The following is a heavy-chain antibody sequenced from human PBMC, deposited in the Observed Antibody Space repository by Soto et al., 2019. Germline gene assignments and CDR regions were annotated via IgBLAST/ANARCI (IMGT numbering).Heavy chain of an antibody. D-gene: IGHD2-15*01. CDR1: GGSISSYY. V-gene: IGHV4-59*01. J-gene: IGHJ4*02. CDR3: ARLKRSGTTVVILN. Sequence: SETLSLTCTVSGGSISSYYWSWIRQPPGKGLEWIGYIYYSGSTNYNPSLKSRVTISVDTSKNQFSLKLSSVTAADTAVYYCARLKRSGTTVVILNWGQGTLVTVSS. CDR2: IYYSGST.